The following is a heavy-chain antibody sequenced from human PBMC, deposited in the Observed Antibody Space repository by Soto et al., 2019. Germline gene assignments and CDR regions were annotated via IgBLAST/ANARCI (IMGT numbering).Heavy chain of an antibody. Sequence: QVQVVESGGGVVQPGRSLRLSCAASGFTFSSYAMHWVRQAPGKGLEWVAVISYDGSNKYYADSVKGRFTISRDNSKNTLYLQMNSLRAEDTAVYYCARDPFWGTAMVLWYFDLWGRGTLVTVSS. CDR2: ISYDGSNK. CDR3: ARDPFWGTAMVLWYFDL. D-gene: IGHD5-18*01. V-gene: IGHV3-30-3*01. J-gene: IGHJ2*01. CDR1: GFTFSSYA.